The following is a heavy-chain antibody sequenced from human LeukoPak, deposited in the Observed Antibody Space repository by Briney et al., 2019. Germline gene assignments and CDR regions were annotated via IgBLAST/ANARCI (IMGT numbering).Heavy chain of an antibody. V-gene: IGHV3-30-3*01. Sequence: GGSLRLSCAASGFTFSSYAMHWVRQAPGKGLEWVAVISYDGSNKYYADSVKGRFTISRDNSKNTLYLQMNSLRAEDTAVYYCAKGGYSSGWRNWFDPWGQGTLVTVSS. D-gene: IGHD6-19*01. CDR3: AKGGYSSGWRNWFDP. J-gene: IGHJ5*02. CDR1: GFTFSSYA. CDR2: ISYDGSNK.